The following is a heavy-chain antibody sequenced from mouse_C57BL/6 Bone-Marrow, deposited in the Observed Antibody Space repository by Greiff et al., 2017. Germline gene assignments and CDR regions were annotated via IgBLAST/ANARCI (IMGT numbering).Heavy chain of an antibody. Sequence: QVQLKQPGTELVKPGASVKLSCKASGYTFTSYWMHWVKQRPGQGLEWIGNINPSNGGTNYNEKFKSKATLTVDKSSSTAYMQLSSLTSEDSAVYYCARSGYSSYLYYFDYWGQGTTLTVSS. CDR1: GYTFTSYW. D-gene: IGHD2-5*01. CDR3: ARSGYSSYLYYFDY. J-gene: IGHJ2*01. CDR2: INPSNGGT. V-gene: IGHV1-53*01.